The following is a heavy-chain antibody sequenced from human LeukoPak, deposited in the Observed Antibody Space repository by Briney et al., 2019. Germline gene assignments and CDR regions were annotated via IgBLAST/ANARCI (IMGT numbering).Heavy chain of an antibody. CDR2: IYSGGST. CDR1: GFTVSSNY. J-gene: IGHJ4*02. D-gene: IGHD3-9*01. Sequence: GGSLRLSCAASGFTVSSNYLSWVRQAPGKGLEWVSAIYSGGSTYYADSVKGRFTISRDNSKNTVHLQMNSLRAEDTAVYYCAKPGTGRDYDILTGYNFDYWGQGTLVTVSS. V-gene: IGHV3-53*01. CDR3: AKPGTGRDYDILTGYNFDY.